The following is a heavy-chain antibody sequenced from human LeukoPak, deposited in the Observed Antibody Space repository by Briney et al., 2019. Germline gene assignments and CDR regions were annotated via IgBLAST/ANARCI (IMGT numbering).Heavy chain of an antibody. V-gene: IGHV3-7*01. D-gene: IGHD3-10*01. CDR1: GFTFSSYW. CDR3: ARPSVWFGELLSSRFDY. J-gene: IGHJ4*02. Sequence: GGSLRLSCAASGFTFSSYWMSWVRQAPGKGLEWVANIKQDGSEKYYVDSVKGRFTISRDNAKTSLYLQMNSLRAEDTAVYYCARPSVWFGELLSSRFDYWGQGTLVTVSS. CDR2: IKQDGSEK.